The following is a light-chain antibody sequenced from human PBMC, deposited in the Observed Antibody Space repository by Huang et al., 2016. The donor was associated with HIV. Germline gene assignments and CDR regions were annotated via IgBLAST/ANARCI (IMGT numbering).Light chain of an antibody. CDR2: DAS. V-gene: IGKV3-11*01. Sequence: IVLTQSPATLSLSPGERATLSCRASQSGSGYLAWYQQRPGQAPRLLIYDASTRATGVPVRFSGSGSGTDFTLTIISLEPEDFAVYYCQQRSNWPPVYTFGRGTKLDI. CDR3: QQRSNWPPVYT. J-gene: IGKJ2*01. CDR1: QSGSGY.